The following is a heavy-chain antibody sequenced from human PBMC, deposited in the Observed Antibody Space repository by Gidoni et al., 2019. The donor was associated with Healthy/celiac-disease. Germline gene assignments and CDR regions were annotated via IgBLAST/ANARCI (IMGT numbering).Heavy chain of an antibody. V-gene: IGHV4-31*03. CDR3: ARGGQLVPYYYYGMDV. CDR1: GGSISSGGYY. J-gene: IGHJ6*02. CDR2: IYYSGST. D-gene: IGHD6-6*01. Sequence: QVQLQESGPGLVKPSQTLSLTCTVSGGSISSGGYYWSWIRQHPGKVLEWIGYIYYSGSTCYNPSLKSRVTISVDTSKNQFSLKLSSVTAADTAVYYCARGGQLVPYYYYGMDVWGQGTTVTVSS.